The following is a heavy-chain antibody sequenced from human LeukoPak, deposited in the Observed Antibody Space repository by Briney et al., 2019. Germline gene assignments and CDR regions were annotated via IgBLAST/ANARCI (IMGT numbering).Heavy chain of an antibody. D-gene: IGHD7-27*01. CDR1: GFTFSTSC. Sequence: PGGSLSLSCAGSGFTFSTSCMFWAPQAPGMGLEWVAHIKYDGSEIYYVDSVRGRFTNSRNKARNLLYLYMNSLRLDYAAVYYCVKDWGPGGQGPLVTVSS. J-gene: IGHJ5*02. V-gene: IGHV3-7*04. CDR3: VKDWGP. CDR2: IKYDGSEI.